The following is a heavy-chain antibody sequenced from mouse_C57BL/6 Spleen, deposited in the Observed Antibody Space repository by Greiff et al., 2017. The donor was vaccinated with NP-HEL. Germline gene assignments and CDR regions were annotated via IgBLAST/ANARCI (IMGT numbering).Heavy chain of an antibody. CDR3: ATTVVSWYFDV. CDR2: IDPEDGET. CDR1: GFNIKDYY. Sequence: EVQRVESGAELVKPGASVKLSCTASGFNIKDYYMHWVKQRTEQGLEWIGRIDPEDGETKYAPKFQGKATITADTSSNTAYLQLSSLTSEDTAVYYCATTVVSWYFDVWGTGTTVTVSS. D-gene: IGHD1-1*01. J-gene: IGHJ1*03. V-gene: IGHV14-2*01.